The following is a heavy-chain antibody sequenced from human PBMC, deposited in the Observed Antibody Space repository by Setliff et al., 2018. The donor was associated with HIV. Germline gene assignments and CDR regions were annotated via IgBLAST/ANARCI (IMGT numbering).Heavy chain of an antibody. CDR3: ARITGTTR. CDR1: GAPLSSYY. J-gene: IGHJ4*02. V-gene: IGHV4-59*01. D-gene: IGHD1-7*01. CDR2: IFYSGTT. Sequence: PSETLSLTCTVSGAPLSSYYLNWVRQPPGKGLEWIGYIFYSGTTNYNPSLKSRVTMSVDASKNQFSLILSSVTAADTAVYYCARITGTTRWGQGTLVTVSS.